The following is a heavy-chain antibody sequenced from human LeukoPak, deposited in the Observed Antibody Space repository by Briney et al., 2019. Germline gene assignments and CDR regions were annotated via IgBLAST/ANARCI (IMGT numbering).Heavy chain of an antibody. Sequence: SETLSLTCTVSGGSISNYYWSWFRQPPGKGLEWIGYIYYSGSTKYNPSLKSRVTISVDTSKNQFSLKLSSVTAADTAVYYCAREVAGIQLFDYWGQGTLVTVSS. CDR3: AREVAGIQLFDY. CDR2: IYYSGST. J-gene: IGHJ4*02. CDR1: GGSISNYY. D-gene: IGHD5-18*01. V-gene: IGHV4-59*01.